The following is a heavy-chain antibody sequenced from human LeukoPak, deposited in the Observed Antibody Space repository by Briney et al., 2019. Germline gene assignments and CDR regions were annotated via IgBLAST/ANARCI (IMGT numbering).Heavy chain of an antibody. D-gene: IGHD3-22*01. CDR3: ARGGDSSGYYYPVFDY. CDR2: IYYSGST. Sequence: SETLSLTCTVSGGSTSSYYWSWIRQPPGKGLEWIGYIYYSGSTNYNPSLKSRVTISVDTSKNQFSLKLSSVTAADTAVYYCARGGDSSGYYYPVFDYWGQGTLVTVSS. CDR1: GGSTSSYY. V-gene: IGHV4-59*01. J-gene: IGHJ4*02.